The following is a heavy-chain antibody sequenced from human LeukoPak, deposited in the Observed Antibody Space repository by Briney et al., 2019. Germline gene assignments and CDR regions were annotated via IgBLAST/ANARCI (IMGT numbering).Heavy chain of an antibody. CDR2: LNTNTGNP. Sequence: GASLKVSCESYGYTFTSYAMTWVRQAPGQGLKWMGRLNTNTGNPTYAHGFTGRFVFSLDTSVSTAYLQISSLKAEDTAVYYCARGLSYTAMVQTPDYWGQGTLVTVSS. J-gene: IGHJ4*02. CDR3: ARGLSYTAMVQTPDY. CDR1: GYTFTSYA. V-gene: IGHV7-4-1*02. D-gene: IGHD5-18*01.